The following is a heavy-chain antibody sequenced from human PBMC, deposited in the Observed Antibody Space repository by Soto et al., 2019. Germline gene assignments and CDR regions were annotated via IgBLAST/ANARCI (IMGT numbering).Heavy chain of an antibody. CDR3: ARWGPVDIKKYYYYYGMDV. J-gene: IGHJ6*02. Sequence: GGSLKLSCAASGFTFSSYAMHWVRQAPGKGLEWVAVISYDGSNKYYADSVKGRFTISRDNSKNTLYLQMNSLRAEDTAVYYCARWGPVDIKKYYYYYGMDVWGQGTTVIVSS. CDR1: GFTFSSYA. D-gene: IGHD5-12*01. V-gene: IGHV3-30-3*01. CDR2: ISYDGSNK.